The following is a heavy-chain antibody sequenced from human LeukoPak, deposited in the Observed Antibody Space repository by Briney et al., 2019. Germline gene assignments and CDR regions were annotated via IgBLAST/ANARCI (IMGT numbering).Heavy chain of an antibody. V-gene: IGHV4-59*08. D-gene: IGHD6-13*01. Sequence: SETLSLTCTVSGGSIGSYYWSWIRQPPGKGLEWIGYIYYSGSNNYNPPLKSRVTISVDTSKTQFSLKLSSVTAADTAVYYCARSYSTLGDAFDIWGQGTMVTVSS. J-gene: IGHJ3*02. CDR2: IYYSGSN. CDR1: GGSIGSYY. CDR3: ARSYSTLGDAFDI.